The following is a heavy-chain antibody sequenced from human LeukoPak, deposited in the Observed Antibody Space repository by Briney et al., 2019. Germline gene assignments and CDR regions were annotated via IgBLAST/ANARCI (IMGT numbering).Heavy chain of an antibody. D-gene: IGHD2-15*01. CDR3: TSGGGTMDF. J-gene: IGHJ4*02. V-gene: IGHV3-15*01. CDR2: IKSKGEGGTI. CDR1: GFRFSDSW. Sequence: PGGSLRLSCTASGFRFSDSWMSWDRQAPGKGLESVGRIKSKGEGGTIDYAAPVKGRFTISRDDSTHTLYLQMNSLKSEDTAVYYCTSGGGTMDFWGQGTLVTVSS.